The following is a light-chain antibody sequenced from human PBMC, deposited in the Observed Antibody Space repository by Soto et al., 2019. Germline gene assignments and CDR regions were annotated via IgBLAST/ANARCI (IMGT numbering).Light chain of an antibody. CDR3: QQYSNWPPCT. CDR2: GAS. Sequence: EIVLTQSPATLSVSPGERATLSCWASQSIKTYLAWYQQKPGQAPRLLIYGASTRATGIPARFSGSGSGTEFTLTINSLQSEDSALYYCQQYSNWPPCTFGPGTRVDVK. CDR1: QSIKTY. V-gene: IGKV3-15*01. J-gene: IGKJ3*01.